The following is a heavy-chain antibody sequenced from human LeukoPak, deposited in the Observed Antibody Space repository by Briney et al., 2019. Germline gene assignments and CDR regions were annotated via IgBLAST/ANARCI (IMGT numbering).Heavy chain of an antibody. V-gene: IGHV4-4*07. D-gene: IGHD5-12*01. CDR3: ARDGYSDTSRALDY. Sequence: SETLSLTCTVSGGSISSYYWSWIRQPAGKGLEWIGRIYPSGSTNYNPSLKSRVTMSVDTSKNHFSLNLSSVTAADTAVYYCARDGYSDTSRALDYWGQGTLVTVSS. CDR2: IYPSGST. CDR1: GGSISSYY. J-gene: IGHJ4*02.